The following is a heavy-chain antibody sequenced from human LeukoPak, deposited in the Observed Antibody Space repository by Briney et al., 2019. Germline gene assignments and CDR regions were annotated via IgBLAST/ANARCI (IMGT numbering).Heavy chain of an antibody. J-gene: IGHJ4*02. Sequence: SETLSLTCAVSGASISSNNWWWSWVRQPPGKGLEWIGEIYHSGSTNYNPTLKSRVTMSVDKSKDQFSLKLSSVTAADTAVYYCASAEPRGIIWYPYWGQGTLVTVSS. CDR2: IYHSGST. CDR1: GASISSNNW. CDR3: ASAEPRGIIWYPY. D-gene: IGHD6-13*01. V-gene: IGHV4-4*02.